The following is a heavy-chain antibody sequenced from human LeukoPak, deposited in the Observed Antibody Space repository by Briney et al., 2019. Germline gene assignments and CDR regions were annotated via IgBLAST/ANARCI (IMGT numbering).Heavy chain of an antibody. CDR1: GYTLTELS. Sequence: ASVKVSCKVSGYTLTELSMHWVRQAPGKGLEWMGGFDPEDGETIYAQKFQGRVTMTEDTSKDTDYMELSSLRSEDTAVYYCAPEGGDLYSKWLRSQYYFDYWGQGTLVTVSS. J-gene: IGHJ4*02. V-gene: IGHV1-24*01. D-gene: IGHD5-12*01. CDR3: APEGGDLYSKWLRSQYYFDY. CDR2: FDPEDGET.